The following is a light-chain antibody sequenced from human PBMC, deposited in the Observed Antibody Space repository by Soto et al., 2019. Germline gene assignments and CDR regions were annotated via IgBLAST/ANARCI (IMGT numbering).Light chain of an antibody. V-gene: IGKV4-1*01. CDR2: WAS. Sequence: DIVMTQSPDSLAVSLGERGTIYCKSSQSILYSSNNKSYVAWYQQKPGQPPKLLFYWASTRESGVPDRFSGSGSGTDFTLTISSLQAEDVAVYYCQQYYSTPWTFGQGTKVEIK. CDR1: QSILYSSNNKSY. CDR3: QQYYSTPWT. J-gene: IGKJ1*01.